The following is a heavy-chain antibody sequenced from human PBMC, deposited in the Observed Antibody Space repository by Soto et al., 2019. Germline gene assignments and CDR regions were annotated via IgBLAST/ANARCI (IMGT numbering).Heavy chain of an antibody. D-gene: IGHD3-10*01. J-gene: IGHJ4*02. CDR2: IDYVGST. CDR3: VRQRGNYFEF. V-gene: IGHV4-59*11. Sequence: XGTLSLTCTVSGGSMSSHYWTWLRQPPGKGLEWIGYIDYVGSTNYAPSLQSRVTMSVDTSKNQVSLKLRYVTAADTAVYYCVRQRGNYFEFWGQGTLVTVSS. CDR1: GGSMSSHY.